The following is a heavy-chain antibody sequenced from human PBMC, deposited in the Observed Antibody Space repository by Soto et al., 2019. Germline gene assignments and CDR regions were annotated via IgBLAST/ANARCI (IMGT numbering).Heavy chain of an antibody. D-gene: IGHD6-19*01. CDR2: IKHSGSS. Sequence: QVQQQPWGAGLLKPSETLSLTCAVYAGSFSHYYWNWIRQSPGKGLEWIGKIKHSGSSNYNPSLRSRDSISVDMSKNQFSLRLNSVTAADTAVYYCARGGSSDWQVALDIWGQGTMVTVSS. CDR1: AGSFSHYY. J-gene: IGHJ3*02. V-gene: IGHV4-34*01. CDR3: ARGGSSDWQVALDI.